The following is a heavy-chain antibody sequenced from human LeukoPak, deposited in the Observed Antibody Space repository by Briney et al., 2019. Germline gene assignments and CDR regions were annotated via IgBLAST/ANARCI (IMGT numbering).Heavy chain of an antibody. CDR1: GGTFSSYA. CDR3: ARIIAAAGSDY. CDR2: IIPIFGIA. J-gene: IGHJ4*02. Sequence: SVKVSCKASGGTFSSYAISWVRQAPGQGLEWMGRIIPIFGIANYAQKFQGRVTITADKSTGTAYMELSSLRSEDMAVYYCARIIAAAGSDYWGQGTLVTVSS. D-gene: IGHD6-13*01. V-gene: IGHV1-69*04.